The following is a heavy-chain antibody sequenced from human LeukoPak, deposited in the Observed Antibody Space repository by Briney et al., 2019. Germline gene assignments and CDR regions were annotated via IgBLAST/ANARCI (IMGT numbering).Heavy chain of an antibody. J-gene: IGHJ6*02. Sequence: GASVKVSCKASGYTFTSYAMHWVRQAPGQRLKWMGWINAGNGNTKYSQKFQGRVTITRDTSASTAYMELSSLKSEDTAVYYCAEGWGPYYGMDVWGQGTTVTVSS. CDR1: GYTFTSYA. V-gene: IGHV1-3*01. D-gene: IGHD1-26*01. CDR2: INAGNGNT. CDR3: AEGWGPYYGMDV.